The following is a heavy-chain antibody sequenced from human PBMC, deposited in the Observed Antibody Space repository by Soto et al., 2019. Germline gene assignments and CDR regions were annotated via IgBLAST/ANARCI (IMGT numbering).Heavy chain of an antibody. CDR2: INNDGSGT. V-gene: IGHV3-74*01. CDR1: GFTFTNYW. J-gene: IGHJ4*02. Sequence: GGSLILSCGASGFTFTNYWMHRVRQAPGKGLVWVSRINNDGSGTSYADSVKGRFTISRDNAKNTLYLQMNSLGVEDTAVYYCGSVFEYWGQGTLVTVSS. CDR3: GSVFEY.